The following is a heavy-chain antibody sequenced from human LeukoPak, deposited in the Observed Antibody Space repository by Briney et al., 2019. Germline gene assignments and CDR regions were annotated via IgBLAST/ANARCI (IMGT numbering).Heavy chain of an antibody. J-gene: IGHJ6*02. CDR3: ARYCSSTSCLPLFSYYYYGMDV. D-gene: IGHD2-2*01. V-gene: IGHV3-7*01. CDR2: IKQDGSEK. Sequence: PGGSLRLSCAASGFTFSSYWMSWVRQAPGKGLEWVANIKQDGSEKYYVDSVKGRFTISRDNAKNSLYLQMNSLRAEDTAVYYCARYCSSTSCLPLFSYYYYGMDVWGRGTTVTVSS. CDR1: GFTFSSYW.